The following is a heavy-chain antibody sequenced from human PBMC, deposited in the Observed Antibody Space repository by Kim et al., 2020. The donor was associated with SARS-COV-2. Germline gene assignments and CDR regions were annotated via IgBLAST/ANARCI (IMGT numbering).Heavy chain of an antibody. D-gene: IGHD6-13*01. J-gene: IGHJ5*02. CDR2: INHSGST. V-gene: IGHV4-34*01. CDR3: ARGQYSSRFDP. CDR1: GGSFSGYY. Sequence: SETLSLTCAVYGGSFSGYYWSWIRQPPGKGLEWIGEINHSGSTNYNPSLKSRVTISVDTSKNQFSLKLSSVTAADTAVYYCARGQYSSRFDPWGQGTLVT.